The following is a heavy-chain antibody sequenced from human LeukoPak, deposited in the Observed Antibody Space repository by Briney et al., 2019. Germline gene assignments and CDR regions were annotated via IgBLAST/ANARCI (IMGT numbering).Heavy chain of an antibody. CDR1: GATFSSYA. V-gene: IGHV1-69*04. CDR3: AREPTMIVVEYYFDY. CDR2: IIPILGIA. Sequence: ASVKVSCKASGATFSSYAISWVRQAPGQGLEWMGRIIPILGIANYAQKFQGRVTITADKSTSTAYMELSSLRSEDTAVYYCAREPTMIVVEYYFDYWGQGTLVTVSS. J-gene: IGHJ4*02. D-gene: IGHD3-22*01.